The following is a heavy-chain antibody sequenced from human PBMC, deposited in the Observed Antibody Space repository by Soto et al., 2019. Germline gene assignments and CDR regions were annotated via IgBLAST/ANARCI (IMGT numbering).Heavy chain of an antibody. Sequence: SETLSLTCTVSGGSISSYYWSWIRQPPGKGLEWIGYIYYSGSTNYNPSLKSRVTISVDTSKNQFSLKLSSVTAADTAVYYCARQTDFTSITMVRGVIIPSWFDPWGQGTLVTV. CDR1: GGSISSYY. CDR3: ARQTDFTSITMVRGVIIPSWFDP. V-gene: IGHV4-59*08. CDR2: IYYSGST. J-gene: IGHJ5*02. D-gene: IGHD3-10*01.